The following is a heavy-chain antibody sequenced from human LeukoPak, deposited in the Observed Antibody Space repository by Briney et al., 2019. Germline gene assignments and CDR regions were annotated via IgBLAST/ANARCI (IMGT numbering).Heavy chain of an antibody. Sequence: EASVKVSCKTSGYTFTSYDINWVRQATGQGLEWMGWMNPNSGNTGYAQKFQGRVTMTRDTSISTAYMELTSLRSEDTAVYYCARDLDGDYDFDYWGQGTLVTVSS. CDR3: ARDLDGDYDFDY. D-gene: IGHD4-17*01. CDR2: MNPNSGNT. CDR1: GYTFTSYD. J-gene: IGHJ4*02. V-gene: IGHV1-8*01.